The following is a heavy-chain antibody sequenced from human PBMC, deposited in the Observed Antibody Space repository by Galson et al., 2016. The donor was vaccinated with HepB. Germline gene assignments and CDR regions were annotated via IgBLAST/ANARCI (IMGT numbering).Heavy chain of an antibody. Sequence: SVKVSCKASGGTVYNYALSWVRQAPGQGLEWMGEINPIMNTVKYARKFHGRVTITADESPTTTYMELNSLTSEDSALYYCAGSRIGTTLSPFDSWGQGTLVTVSS. CDR2: INPIMNTV. CDR1: GGTVYNYA. V-gene: IGHV1-69*13. D-gene: IGHD4-17*01. J-gene: IGHJ4*02. CDR3: AGSRIGTTLSPFDS.